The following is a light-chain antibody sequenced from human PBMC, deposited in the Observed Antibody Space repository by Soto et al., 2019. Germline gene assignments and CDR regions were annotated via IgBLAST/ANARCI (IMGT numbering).Light chain of an antibody. CDR3: QQRSNWPPSIT. Sequence: EIVLTQSPGTLSLSPGERATLSCRASQSVSNNYLAWYQQKPGQAPRLLIYDASNRATGIPARFSGSGSGTDFTLTISSLEPEDFAVYYCQQRSNWPPSITFGQGTRREIK. CDR2: DAS. CDR1: QSVSNNY. J-gene: IGKJ5*01. V-gene: IGKV3-11*01.